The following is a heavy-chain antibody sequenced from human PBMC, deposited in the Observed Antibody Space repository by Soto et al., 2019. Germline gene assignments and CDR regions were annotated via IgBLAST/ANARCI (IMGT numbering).Heavy chain of an antibody. J-gene: IGHJ4*02. Sequence: GGSLRLSCAASGFTFSSYAMSWVRQAPGKGLEWVSAISGSGGSTYYADSVKGRFTISRDNSKNTLYLQMNSLRAEDTAVYYCAKLNDILTGYYRVTRYFDYWGQGTLVTVSS. CDR3: AKLNDILTGYYRVTRYFDY. D-gene: IGHD3-9*01. CDR1: GFTFSSYA. V-gene: IGHV3-23*01. CDR2: ISGSGGST.